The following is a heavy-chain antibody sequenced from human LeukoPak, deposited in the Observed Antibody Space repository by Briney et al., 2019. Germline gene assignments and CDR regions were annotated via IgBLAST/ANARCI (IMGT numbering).Heavy chain of an antibody. J-gene: IGHJ4*02. CDR2: TRFDDSYK. Sequence: PGGSLRLSCAASGFTFSSYGMHWDRQAPGKGPEWVAFTRFDDSYKAYGDNVKGRFTISRDNSKNTLYLQMISLRAEDTAVYYCAKDSGSSGSSIFDYWGQGTLVTVSS. D-gene: IGHD1-26*01. CDR1: GFTFSSYG. CDR3: AKDSGSSGSSIFDY. V-gene: IGHV3-30*02.